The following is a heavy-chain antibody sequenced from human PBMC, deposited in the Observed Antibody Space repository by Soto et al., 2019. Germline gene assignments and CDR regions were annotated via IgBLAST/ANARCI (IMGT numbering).Heavy chain of an antibody. CDR1: GYTFTSYG. J-gene: IGHJ4*02. CDR2: ISAYNGNT. V-gene: IGHV1-18*01. D-gene: IGHD6-19*01. CDR3: ARDLVAVAGTSYFDY. Sequence: ASVKVSCKASGYTFTSYGISWVRQAPGQRLEWMGWISAYNGNTNYAQKLQGRVTMTTDTSTSTAYMELRSLRSDDTAVYYCARDLVAVAGTSYFDYWGQGTLVTVSS.